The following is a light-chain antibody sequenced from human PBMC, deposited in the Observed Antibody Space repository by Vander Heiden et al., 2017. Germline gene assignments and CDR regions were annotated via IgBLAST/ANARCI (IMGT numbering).Light chain of an antibody. J-gene: IGLJ1*01. CDR2: DVN. Sequence: QSALTQPASVSGSPGQSITIPCTGTSSDVGGYNFVSWYRQHPGKAPKVIIYDVNNRPSGVSNRFSGSKSGNTASLTISGLQAEDEAHYYCHSYTSTSTLYVFGTGTKVTVL. V-gene: IGLV2-14*01. CDR1: SSDVGGYNF. CDR3: HSYTSTSTLYV.